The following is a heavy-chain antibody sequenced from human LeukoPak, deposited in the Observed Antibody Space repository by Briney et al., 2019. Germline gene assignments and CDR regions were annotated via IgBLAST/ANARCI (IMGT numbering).Heavy chain of an antibody. CDR1: GFTFSSYW. J-gene: IGHJ4*02. V-gene: IGHV3-74*01. Sequence: GGSLRLSCAASGFTFSSYWIHWVRQVPGKGLVWVSRIKDGGTTTDYADSVKGRFTISRGDAKNTLYLQINSLRAEDTAVYYCTTIRPGYWGQGTLVTVSP. D-gene: IGHD5-12*01. CDR3: TTIRPGY. CDR2: IKDGGTTT.